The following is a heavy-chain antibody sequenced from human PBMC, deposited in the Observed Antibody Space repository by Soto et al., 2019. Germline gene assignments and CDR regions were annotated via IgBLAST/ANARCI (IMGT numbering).Heavy chain of an antibody. CDR1: GYSFTSYW. D-gene: IGHD5-18*01. J-gene: IGHJ6*02. CDR2: IYPGDSDT. V-gene: IGHV5-51*01. CDR3: ATPGLWPPVEGYYGMDV. Sequence: GESLKISCKGSGYSFTSYWIGWVRQMPGKALEWMGIIYPGDSDTRYSPSFQGQVTISADKSISTAYLQWSSLKASDTAMYYCATPGLWPPVEGYYGMDVWGQGTTVTVSS.